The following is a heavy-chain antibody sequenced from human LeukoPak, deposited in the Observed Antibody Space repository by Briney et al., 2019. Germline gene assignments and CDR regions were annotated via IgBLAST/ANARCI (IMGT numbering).Heavy chain of an antibody. V-gene: IGHV3-7*01. CDR1: GFNFGTYW. CDR3: ARDPDSSAFDY. D-gene: IGHD2-15*01. Sequence: GGSLRLSCTAAGFNFGTYWMSWVRQSPEKGLEFVANIKYDDTVKNYVDSVKGRFTISRDNPSNSVYVQMDSLRPEDTALYYCARDPDSSAFDYWGQGTLVTVSS. CDR2: IKYDDTVK. J-gene: IGHJ4*02.